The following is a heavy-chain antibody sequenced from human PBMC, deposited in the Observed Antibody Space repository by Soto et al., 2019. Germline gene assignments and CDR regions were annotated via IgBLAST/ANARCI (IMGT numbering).Heavy chain of an antibody. CDR2: INSDGGST. Sequence: EVQLVESGGGLVQPGGSLRLTCAASGFTFSSHWMHWVRQAPGTGLVWVSYINSDGGSTSYADSVKGRFTISRDNAKNTLCLQMNALRADDSGVYYCARGGCSATSCLDYWGQGTLVTVSP. CDR1: GFTFSSHW. D-gene: IGHD2-2*01. J-gene: IGHJ4*02. V-gene: IGHV3-74*01. CDR3: ARGGCSATSCLDY.